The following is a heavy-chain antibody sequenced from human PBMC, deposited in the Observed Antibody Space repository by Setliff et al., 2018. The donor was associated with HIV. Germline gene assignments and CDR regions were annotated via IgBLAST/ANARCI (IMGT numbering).Heavy chain of an antibody. CDR2: INHSGST. Sequence: SETLSLTCAVYGGSFSGYYWSWIRQPPGKGLEWIGEINHSGSTNYNPSLKSRVTISVDTPKNQFSLKLSSVTAADTAVYYCARGRCSGGSCYSARYYFDYWGQGTLVTVSS. V-gene: IGHV4-34*01. CDR1: GGSFSGYY. CDR3: ARGRCSGGSCYSARYYFDY. J-gene: IGHJ4*02. D-gene: IGHD2-15*01.